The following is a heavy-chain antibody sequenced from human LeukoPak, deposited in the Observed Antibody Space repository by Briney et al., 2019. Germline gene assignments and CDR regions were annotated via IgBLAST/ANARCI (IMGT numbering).Heavy chain of an antibody. D-gene: IGHD3-22*01. CDR3: ARGRSVVVTRKNAFDI. V-gene: IGHV3-21*01. CDR2: ISGGSGSSSYI. Sequence: PGGSLRLSCAVSGFTFSRYTMNWVRQVPGKGLEWVSCISGGSGSSSYIYYADSVKGRFTISRDNSKNTLYLQMNGLRAEDTAVYYCARGRSVVVTRKNAFDIWGQGTMVTVSS. J-gene: IGHJ3*02. CDR1: GFTFSRYT.